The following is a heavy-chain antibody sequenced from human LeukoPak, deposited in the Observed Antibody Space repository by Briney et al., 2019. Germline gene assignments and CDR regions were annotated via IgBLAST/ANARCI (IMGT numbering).Heavy chain of an antibody. D-gene: IGHD6-13*01. V-gene: IGHV4-30-4*01. CDR3: ARGIAAAGTTSSYYFDY. CDR2: IYYSGST. J-gene: IGHJ4*02. Sequence: SQTLSLTCTVSGGSISSGDYYWSWIRQPPGKGLEWIGYIYYSGSTYYNPSLKSRVTISADTSKNQFSLKLSSVTAADTAVYYCARGIAAAGTTSSYYFDYWGQGTLVTVSS. CDR1: GGSISSGDYY.